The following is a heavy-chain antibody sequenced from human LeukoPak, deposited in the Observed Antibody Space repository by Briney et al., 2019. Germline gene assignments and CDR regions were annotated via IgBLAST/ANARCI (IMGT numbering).Heavy chain of an antibody. CDR2: INKEGNEE. Sequence: GGSLRLSCAASGFTFSSYSMNWVRQAPGKGPEWVANINKEGNEEHFVDSVKGRFTVSRDNAKNSLFLQMNSLRVEDTAVYYCATCDNWVAGDVWGQGTTVSVSS. V-gene: IGHV3-7*01. D-gene: IGHD1-1*01. J-gene: IGHJ6*02. CDR3: ATCDNWVAGDV. CDR1: GFTFSSYS.